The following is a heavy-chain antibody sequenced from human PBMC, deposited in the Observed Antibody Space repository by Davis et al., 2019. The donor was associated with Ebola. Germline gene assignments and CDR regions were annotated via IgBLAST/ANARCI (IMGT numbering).Heavy chain of an antibody. CDR1: GFTFSAYS. J-gene: IGHJ4*02. CDR3: ARGYSLNY. V-gene: IGHV3-48*01. Sequence: PGGSLRLSCAGSGFTFSAYSMNWVRQAPGKGLEWVSHISGSSNIIYYADSVKGRFTISRDNSKNTLYLQMNSLRAEDTAVYYCARGYSLNYWGQGTLVTVSS. CDR2: ISGSSNII. D-gene: IGHD6-13*01.